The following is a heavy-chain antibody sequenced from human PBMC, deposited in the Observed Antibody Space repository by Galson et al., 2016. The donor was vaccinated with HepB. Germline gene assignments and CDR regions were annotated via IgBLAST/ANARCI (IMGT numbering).Heavy chain of an antibody. J-gene: IGHJ1*01. Sequence: QSGAEVKKPGESLRISCRGSGYIFNTYWISWVRQMPGIGLEWMGRIDPSDSHSDYSPSFRGHVSISLDKSLNTVYLQWSSLRASDTAVFYWATGPRVGSPEQFPHWGQGTLVIVSP. CDR3: ATGPRVGSPEQFPH. V-gene: IGHV5-10-1*01. D-gene: IGHD3-10*01. CDR2: IDPSDSHS. CDR1: GYIFNTYW.